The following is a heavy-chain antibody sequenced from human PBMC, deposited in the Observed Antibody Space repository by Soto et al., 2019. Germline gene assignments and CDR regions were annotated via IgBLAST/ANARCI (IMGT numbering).Heavy chain of an antibody. V-gene: IGHV3-9*02. CDR2: ISSNSATI. Sequence: EVQLVESGGGLVQPGRSLRLSCVASGFIADDYAMHWVRQAPGKGLEWVSGISSNSATINYADSVKGRFTISRDNAKNSLFLQMNSLRPENTAFYYCVKDMKWGGMTTIHYFDSWGQGTLVTVSS. J-gene: IGHJ4*02. CDR3: VKDMKWGGMTTIHYFDS. D-gene: IGHD4-17*01. CDR1: GFIADDYA.